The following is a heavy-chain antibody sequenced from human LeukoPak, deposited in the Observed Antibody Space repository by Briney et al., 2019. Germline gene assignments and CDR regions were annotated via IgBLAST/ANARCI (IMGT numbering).Heavy chain of an antibody. D-gene: IGHD3-22*01. Sequence: PVGSLRLSCAASGFTFSSYSMNWVRQAPGKGLEWVSHISSSSSPIYYAASVKGRFTISRDNAKNSLYLQMNSLRAEDTAVYYCAREGLGDDSSGYYYVNFDYWGQGTLVTVSS. CDR3: AREGLGDDSSGYYYVNFDY. CDR2: ISSSSSPI. J-gene: IGHJ4*02. V-gene: IGHV3-48*01. CDR1: GFTFSSYS.